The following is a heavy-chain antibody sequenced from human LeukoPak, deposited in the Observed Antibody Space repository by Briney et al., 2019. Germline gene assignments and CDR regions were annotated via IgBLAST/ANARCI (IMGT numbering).Heavy chain of an antibody. V-gene: IGHV1-18*01. J-gene: IGHJ4*02. Sequence: ASVKVSCKASGYTFTSYGISWVRQAPGQGLEWMGWISAYNGNTNYAQKLQGRVTMTTDTSTSTAYMELRSLRFDDTAMYYCARDYFSDYVFDFWGQGTLITVSS. CDR2: ISAYNGNT. CDR1: GYTFTSYG. D-gene: IGHD3-10*02. CDR3: ARDYFSDYVFDF.